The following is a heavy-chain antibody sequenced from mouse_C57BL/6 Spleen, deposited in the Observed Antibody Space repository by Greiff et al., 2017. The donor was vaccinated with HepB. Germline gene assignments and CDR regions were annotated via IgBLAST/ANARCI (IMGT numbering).Heavy chain of an antibody. CDR3: ARKSRAILATDY. Sequence: EVQLQQSGPELVKPGASVKISCKASGYTFTDYYMNWVKQSHGKSLEWIGDINPNNGGTSYNQKFKGKATLTVDKSSSTAYMELRSLTSEDSAVYYCARKSRAILATDYWGQGTTLTVSS. V-gene: IGHV1-26*01. J-gene: IGHJ2*01. CDR2: INPNNGGT. D-gene: IGHD1-1*01. CDR1: GYTFTDYY.